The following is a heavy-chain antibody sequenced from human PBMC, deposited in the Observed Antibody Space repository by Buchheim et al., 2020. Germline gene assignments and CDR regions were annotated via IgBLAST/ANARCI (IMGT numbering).Heavy chain of an antibody. V-gene: IGHV3-11*01. Sequence: QVQVVDSGGGLVKPGGSLRLSCAASGFTFSEYYMSWIRQAPGKGLEWVSSISGSGSTIYYADFVKGRFTISRDNAKNSVRLQMNSLRAEDTAVYYCARTAGGYSGYDVDFWGQGTL. CDR2: ISGSGSTI. CDR1: GFTFSEYY. D-gene: IGHD5-12*01. J-gene: IGHJ4*02. CDR3: ARTAGGYSGYDVDF.